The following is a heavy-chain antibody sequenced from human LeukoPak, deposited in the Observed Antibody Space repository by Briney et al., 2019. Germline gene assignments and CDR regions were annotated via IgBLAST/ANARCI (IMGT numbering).Heavy chain of an antibody. Sequence: GGSLRLSCAASGFTFSSYAMSWVRQAPGNELEWFSAISGSGVSTYYADSVKGRFTISRDNSKNTLYLQMNSLRAEDTVVYYCAKDTMPFTDYWGQGTLVTVSS. CDR1: GFTFSSYA. V-gene: IGHV3-23*01. J-gene: IGHJ4*02. D-gene: IGHD2-2*01. CDR2: ISGSGVST. CDR3: AKDTMPFTDY.